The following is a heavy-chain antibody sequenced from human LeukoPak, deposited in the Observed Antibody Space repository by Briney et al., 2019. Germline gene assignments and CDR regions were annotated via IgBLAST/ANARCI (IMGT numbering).Heavy chain of an antibody. Sequence: GSLRLSCAASESTFSNYAMNWVRQAPGKGLEWVSGMSGSGGYTYYRDSVKGRFTISRDNSKNTLFQQMNSLRAEDTALYYCARGTGINLYHWFDPWGQGTLVTVSS. D-gene: IGHD2-8*02. CDR2: MSGSGGYT. V-gene: IGHV3-23*01. CDR3: ARGTGINLYHWFDP. CDR1: ESTFSNYA. J-gene: IGHJ5*02.